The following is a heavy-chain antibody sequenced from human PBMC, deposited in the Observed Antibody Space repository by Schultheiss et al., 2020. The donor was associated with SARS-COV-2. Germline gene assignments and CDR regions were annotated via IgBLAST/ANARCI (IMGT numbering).Heavy chain of an antibody. CDR1: GFTFSSYW. Sequence: GGSLRLSCAASGFTFSSYWMHWVRQAPGKGLEWVSSISSSSSYIYYADSVKGRFTISRDNAKNSLYLQMNSLRAEDTAVYYCAREYSSGTDYWGQGTLVTVSS. CDR3: AREYSSGTDY. V-gene: IGHV3-21*04. J-gene: IGHJ4*02. D-gene: IGHD6-19*01. CDR2: ISSSSSYI.